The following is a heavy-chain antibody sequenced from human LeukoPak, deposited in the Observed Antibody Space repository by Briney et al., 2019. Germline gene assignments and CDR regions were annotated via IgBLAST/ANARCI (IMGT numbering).Heavy chain of an antibody. V-gene: IGHV1-2*02. Sequence: ASVKVSCKASGYTFTGYYMHWVRQAPGQGLEWMGWINPNSGGTNYAQKFQGRVTMTRDTSISTAYMELSRLRSDDTAVYYCARDPSNYGGNSQFDYWGQGTLVTVSS. CDR2: INPNSGGT. CDR1: GYTFTGYY. CDR3: ARDPSNYGGNSQFDY. D-gene: IGHD4-17*01. J-gene: IGHJ4*02.